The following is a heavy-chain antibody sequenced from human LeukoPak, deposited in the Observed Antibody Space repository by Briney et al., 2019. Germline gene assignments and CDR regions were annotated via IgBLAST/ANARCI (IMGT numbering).Heavy chain of an antibody. CDR1: GFTFSSYG. CDR2: IRYDGSNK. D-gene: IGHD2-2*01. V-gene: IGHV3-30*02. Sequence: PGGSLRLSCAASGFTFSSYGMHWVRQAPGKGLEWVAFIRYDGSNKYYADSVKGRFTISRDNSKNTLYLQMNSLRADDTAVYYCAKVGDKIVVVPAAPHDYWGQGTLVTVSS. CDR3: AKVGDKIVVVPAAPHDY. J-gene: IGHJ4*02.